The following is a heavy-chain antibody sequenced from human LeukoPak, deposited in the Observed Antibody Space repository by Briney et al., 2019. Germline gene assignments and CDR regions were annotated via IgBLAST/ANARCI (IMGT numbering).Heavy chain of an antibody. D-gene: IGHD6-13*01. Sequence: SETLSLTCTVSGGSISSSSYYWGWIRQPPGKGLEWIGSIYYSGSTYYNPSLKSRVTISVDTSKNQFSLKLSSVTAADTAVYYCARGRRSSWYSQYYYYMDVWGKGTTVTVSS. CDR3: ARGRRSSWYSQYYYYMDV. CDR2: IYYSGST. CDR1: GGSISSSSYY. V-gene: IGHV4-39*07. J-gene: IGHJ6*03.